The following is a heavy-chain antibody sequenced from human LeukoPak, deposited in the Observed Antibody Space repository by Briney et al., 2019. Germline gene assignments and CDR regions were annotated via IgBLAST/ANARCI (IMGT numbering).Heavy chain of an antibody. CDR3: AREGYSGYGLFDY. J-gene: IGHJ4*02. CDR2: IYYSGST. V-gene: IGHV4-59*12. CDR1: GGSISSYY. Sequence: SETLSLTCTVSGGSISSYYWSWIRQPPGKGLEWIGYIYYSGSTNYNPSLKSRVTISVDTSKNQFSLKLSSVTAADTAVYYCAREGYSGYGLFDYWGQGTLVTVSS. D-gene: IGHD5-12*01.